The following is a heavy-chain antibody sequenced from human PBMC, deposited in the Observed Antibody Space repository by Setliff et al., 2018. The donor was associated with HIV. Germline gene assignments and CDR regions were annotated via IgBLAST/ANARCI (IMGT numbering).Heavy chain of an antibody. V-gene: IGHV1-2*02. CDR2: INTDNGIT. CDR1: GYTFIDYY. CDR3: ARIDPTAYHYHMDV. Sequence: ASVKVSCKASGYTFIDYYIHWVRQAPGRGLEWMGWINTDNGITEYAENFQGRVSMTGDMSISTAYMELAGLRSDDSAVYYCARIDPTAYHYHMDVWGKGTTVTVSS. J-gene: IGHJ6*03. D-gene: IGHD3-9*01.